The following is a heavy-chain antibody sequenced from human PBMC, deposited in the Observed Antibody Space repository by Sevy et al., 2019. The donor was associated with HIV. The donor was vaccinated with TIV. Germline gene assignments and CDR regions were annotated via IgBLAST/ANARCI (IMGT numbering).Heavy chain of an antibody. CDR2: ITPNNGNT. CDR1: GYTFTNYH. D-gene: IGHD1-26*01. V-gene: IGHV1-18*01. CDR3: ARAPSGSQGPGQYFHH. J-gene: IGHJ1*01. Sequence: SCKASGYTFTNYHITWVRQAPGQGLEWMGWITPNNGNTNYARRLQGRVTMTTDTSTATAYMELRSLRSDDTAVYYCARAPSGSQGPGQYFHHWGQGTLVTVSS.